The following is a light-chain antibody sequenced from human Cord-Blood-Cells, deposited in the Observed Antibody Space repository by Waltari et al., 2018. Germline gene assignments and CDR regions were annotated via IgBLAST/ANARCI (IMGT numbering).Light chain of an antibody. CDR3: SSHTRSSTLDYV. CDR2: YVI. J-gene: IGLJ1*01. CDR1: SSDVGGYNY. V-gene: IGLV2-14*03. Sequence: QSALTQPASVSGSPGQSITISCTGTSSDVGGYNYVSWYQQNPGKAPKLMIYYVINRPSVVSNRFSVSKSGNTASLTISGLQAEDDADYYCSSHTRSSTLDYVFGTGTKVTVL.